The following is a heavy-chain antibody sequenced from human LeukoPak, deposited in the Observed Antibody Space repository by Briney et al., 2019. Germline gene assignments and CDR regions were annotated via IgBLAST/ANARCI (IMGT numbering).Heavy chain of an antibody. D-gene: IGHD4-17*01. J-gene: IGHJ5*01. CDR2: MNPNTGNT. Sequence: ASVKVSCKASGYTFRDHDVNWVRQAPGRGREWMGWMNPNTGNTGYAQNLQGRVTMTRTNSITTAYMELSSLTSDDTAVYYCARGGGGEYLDWFDFWGQGTLVIVSS. V-gene: IGHV1-8*01. CDR1: GYTFRDHD. CDR3: ARGGGGEYLDWFDF.